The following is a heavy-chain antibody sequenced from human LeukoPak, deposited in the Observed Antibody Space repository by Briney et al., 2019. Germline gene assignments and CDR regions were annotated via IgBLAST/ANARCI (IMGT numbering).Heavy chain of an antibody. Sequence: SETLSLTCTFSGGSISSDYWSSIRQPAGKGLEWVGRIHTSGSTNYNPSLKSRVNISVDTSKNQFCLKLSSVTDADTAVFCCARGEDFWSGYSDWGQGTLVTVSS. CDR1: GGSISSDY. CDR3: ARGEDFWSGYSD. V-gene: IGHV4-4*07. D-gene: IGHD3-3*01. J-gene: IGHJ4*02. CDR2: IHTSGST.